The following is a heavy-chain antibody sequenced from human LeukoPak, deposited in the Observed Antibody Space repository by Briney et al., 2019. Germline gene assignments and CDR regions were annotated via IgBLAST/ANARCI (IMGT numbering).Heavy chain of an antibody. CDR1: GGPISNYY. J-gene: IGHJ4*02. CDR3: ARGPPDCQWLVWYYFDY. Sequence: SETLSLTFSVSGGPISNYYWSWIPQPPGKGLEWVGDIYYSGSPNYKSALKGRIHISVDTSKNPFSLVLSSVAAEDTAVYYCARGPPDCQWLVWYYFDYWGQGTLVTVSS. V-gene: IGHV4-59*01. D-gene: IGHD6-19*01. CDR2: IYYSGSP.